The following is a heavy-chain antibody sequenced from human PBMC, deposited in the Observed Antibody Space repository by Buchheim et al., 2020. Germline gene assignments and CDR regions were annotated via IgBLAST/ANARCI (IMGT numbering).Heavy chain of an antibody. CDR2: ISSSSSYI. D-gene: IGHD2-2*01. Sequence: EVQLVESGGGLVKPGGSLRLSCAASGFTFSSYSMNWVRQAPGKGLEWVSSISSSSSYIYYADSVKGRFTISRDNAKNSLYLQMNSLRAEDTAVYYCASHPVEDIVVVPAARELDYWGQGTL. CDR3: ASHPVEDIVVVPAARELDY. V-gene: IGHV3-21*01. CDR1: GFTFSSYS. J-gene: IGHJ4*02.